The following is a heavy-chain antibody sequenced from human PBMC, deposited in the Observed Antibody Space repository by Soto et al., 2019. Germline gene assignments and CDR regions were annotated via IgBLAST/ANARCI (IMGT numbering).Heavy chain of an antibody. CDR2: INHSGST. D-gene: IGHD3-3*01. Sequence: QVQLQQWGAGLLKPSETLSLTCAVYGGSFSSYYWRWIRQPPGKGLEWIGVINHSGSTNYDPSLKSRVTIAIDTAKNQGSLTLSSVTAADTAVDYCARGEPRFMEWLLLSEYFDPWGQGTLVTVSS. CDR3: ARGEPRFMEWLLLSEYFDP. J-gene: IGHJ5*02. CDR1: GGSFSSYY. V-gene: IGHV4-34*01.